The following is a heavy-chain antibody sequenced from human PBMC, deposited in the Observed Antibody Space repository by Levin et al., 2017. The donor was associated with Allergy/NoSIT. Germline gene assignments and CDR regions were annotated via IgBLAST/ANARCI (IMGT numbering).Heavy chain of an antibody. Sequence: SETLSLTCTVSGGSISSSSYYWGWIRQPPGKGLEWIGSIYYSGSTYYNPSLKSRVTISVDTSKNQFSLKLSSVTAADTAVYYCARLRPDCTNGVCYISEWTNWFDPWGQGTLVTVSS. D-gene: IGHD2-8*01. V-gene: IGHV4-39*01. CDR3: ARLRPDCTNGVCYISEWTNWFDP. CDR1: GGSISSSSYY. J-gene: IGHJ5*02. CDR2: IYYSGST.